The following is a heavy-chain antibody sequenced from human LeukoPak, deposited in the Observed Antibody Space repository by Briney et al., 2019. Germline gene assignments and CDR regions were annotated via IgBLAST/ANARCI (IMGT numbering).Heavy chain of an antibody. J-gene: IGHJ5*02. V-gene: IGHV4-34*01. CDR1: GGSFSGYY. CDR3: ARGLIVVVPAAIYWFDP. CDR2: INRSGST. D-gene: IGHD2-2*01. Sequence: PSETLSLTCAVYGGSFSGYYWSWIRQPPGKGLEWIGEINRSGSTNYNPSLKSRVTISVDTSKNQFSLKLSSVTAADTAVYYCARGLIVVVPAAIYWFDPWGQGTLVTVSS.